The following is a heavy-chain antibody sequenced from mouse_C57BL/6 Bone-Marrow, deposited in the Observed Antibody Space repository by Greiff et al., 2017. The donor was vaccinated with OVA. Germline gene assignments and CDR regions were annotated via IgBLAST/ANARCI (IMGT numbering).Heavy chain of an antibody. D-gene: IGHD1-2*01. V-gene: IGHV1-64*01. Sequence: QVQLQQSGAELVKPGASVKLSCKASGYTFTSYWMHWVKQRPGQGLEWIGMIHPNSGSTNYNEKFKSKATLTVDKSSSTAYMQLSSLTSEDSAVYYCAREGGGYYVYYWYFDVWGTGTTVTGSS. J-gene: IGHJ1*03. CDR3: AREGGGYYVYYWYFDV. CDR2: IHPNSGST. CDR1: GYTFTSYW.